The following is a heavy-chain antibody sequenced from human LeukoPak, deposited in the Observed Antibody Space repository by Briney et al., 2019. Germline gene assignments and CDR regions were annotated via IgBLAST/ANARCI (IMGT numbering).Heavy chain of an antibody. D-gene: IGHD6-25*01. CDR2: IYYSGST. CDR3: ARDRLPHLDY. Sequence: SETLSLTCTVSGGSISSYYWSWIRQPPGKGLEWIGYIYYSGSTNYNPSLKSRVTISVDRSKNQFSLKLSSVTAADAAVYYCARDRLPHLDYWGQGTLVTVSS. CDR1: GGSISSYY. V-gene: IGHV4-59*12. J-gene: IGHJ4*02.